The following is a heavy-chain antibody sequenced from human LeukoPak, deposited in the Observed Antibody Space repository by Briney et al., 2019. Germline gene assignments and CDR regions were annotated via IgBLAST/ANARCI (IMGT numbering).Heavy chain of an antibody. J-gene: IGHJ5*02. D-gene: IGHD5-12*01. CDR1: GGSISSSSYY. CDR3: ATGGDSGYDSSVGNNWFDP. CDR2: IYYSGST. V-gene: IGHV4-39*01. Sequence: PSETLSLTCTVSGGSISSSSYYWGWIRQPPGKGLEWIGSIYYSGSTYYNPSLKSRVTISVDTSKNQFSLKLSSVTAADTAVYYCATGGDSGYDSSVGNNWFDPWGQGTLVTVSS.